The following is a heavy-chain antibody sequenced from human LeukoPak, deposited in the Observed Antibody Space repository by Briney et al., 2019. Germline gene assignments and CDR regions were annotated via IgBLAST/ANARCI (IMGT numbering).Heavy chain of an antibody. CDR1: GASISSRY. D-gene: IGHD3-9*01. Sequence: SETLSLTCTVSGASISSRYWSWIRQPPGKGLEWLGYISYSGSTNYNPSLKSRVTISVDTKQFSLKLSSVTAADTAVYYCARGRFDWLPDPFDNWGQGALVTVSS. V-gene: IGHV4-59*11. J-gene: IGHJ4*02. CDR3: ARGRFDWLPDPFDN. CDR2: ISYSGST.